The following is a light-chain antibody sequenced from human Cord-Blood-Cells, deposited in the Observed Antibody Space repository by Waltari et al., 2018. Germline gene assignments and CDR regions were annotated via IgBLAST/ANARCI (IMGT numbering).Light chain of an antibody. CDR1: SGSIASNY. J-gene: IGLJ3*02. CDR2: EDN. V-gene: IGLV6-57*01. Sequence: FMLTQPHSVSESPGKTVTISCTRSSGSIASNYVQWSQQRPGSSPTTVIYEDNQRPSGVPDRFSGSIDSSANSASLTISGLKTEDEADYYCQSYDSSNSWVFGGGTKLTVL. CDR3: QSYDSSNSWV.